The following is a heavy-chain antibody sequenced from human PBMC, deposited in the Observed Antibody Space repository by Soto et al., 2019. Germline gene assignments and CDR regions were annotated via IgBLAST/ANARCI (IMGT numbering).Heavy chain of an antibody. D-gene: IGHD5-18*01. CDR3: ALMMDTTSQYYYNGVDV. V-gene: IGHV4-39*01. CDR2: FSYSGST. CDR1: GDSITRSSYS. Sequence: SETLSLTCTVSGDSITRSSYSWGWIRQPPGKGREWIGTFSYSGSTYYNPSLKSRSTISVDTSKNQFSLILSSVTAADTAVYFGALMMDTTSQYYYNGVDVWGQGTTVTVS. J-gene: IGHJ6*02.